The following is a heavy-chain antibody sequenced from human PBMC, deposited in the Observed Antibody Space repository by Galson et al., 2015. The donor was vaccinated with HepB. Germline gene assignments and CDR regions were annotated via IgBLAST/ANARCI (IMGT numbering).Heavy chain of an antibody. V-gene: IGHV3-11*06. Sequence: SLRLSCAASGFTFSDYYLSWIRQAPGKGLEWISYISSTSSFRDYADSVKGRFTISRDNAKKSLYLQMNSLGAEDTAVYYCARDNGQTSVVSAFDIWGRGTMVTVSS. J-gene: IGHJ3*02. CDR3: ARDNGQTSVVSAFDI. D-gene: IGHD2-8*01. CDR2: ISSTSSFR. CDR1: GFTFSDYY.